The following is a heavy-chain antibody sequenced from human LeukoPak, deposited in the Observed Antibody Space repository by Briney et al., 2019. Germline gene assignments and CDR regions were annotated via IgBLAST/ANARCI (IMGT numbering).Heavy chain of an antibody. V-gene: IGHV3-7*01. Sequence: GGSLRLSCAASGFTFSSYAMSWVRQAPGKGPEWVANIKKDGSEEHYVDSVKGRFTVSRDNAKNSLFLQMNSLIVEDTAVYYCATYDNRVAGYVWGQGTTVSVSS. CDR1: GFTFSSYA. J-gene: IGHJ6*02. CDR3: ATYDNRVAGYV. D-gene: IGHD1-14*01. CDR2: IKKDGSEE.